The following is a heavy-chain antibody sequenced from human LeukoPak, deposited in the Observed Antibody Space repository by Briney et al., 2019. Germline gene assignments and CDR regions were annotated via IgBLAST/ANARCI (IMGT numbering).Heavy chain of an antibody. J-gene: IGHJ6*03. CDR2: IKQDGSEK. Sequence: GGSLRLSCAASGFTFSSYWMSWVRQAPGKGLEWVASIKQDGSEKYYVDSVKGRFTISRDNAKNSLYLQMNSLRAEDTAVYYCARLDDFWSGYWGNYYYYTDVWGKGTTVTVSS. V-gene: IGHV3-7*01. CDR3: ARLDDFWSGYWGNYYYYTDV. CDR1: GFTFSSYW. D-gene: IGHD3-3*01.